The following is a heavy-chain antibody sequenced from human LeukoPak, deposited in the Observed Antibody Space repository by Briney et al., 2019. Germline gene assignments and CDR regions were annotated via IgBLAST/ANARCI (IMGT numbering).Heavy chain of an antibody. CDR1: GFIFSSYS. CDR3: VRDPEALDY. Sequence: GGSLRLSCEASGFIFSSYSMNWVRQAPGKGLEWVSYIRRNGSPTHYADSVKGRFTISRDNDKNSVYLQMTSLRVEDTAVYYCVRDPEALDYWGQGTLVTVSS. J-gene: IGHJ4*02. CDR2: IRRNGSPT. V-gene: IGHV3-48*04.